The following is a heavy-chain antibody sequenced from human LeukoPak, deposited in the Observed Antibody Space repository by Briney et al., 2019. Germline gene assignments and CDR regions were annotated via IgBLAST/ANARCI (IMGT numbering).Heavy chain of an antibody. D-gene: IGHD3-10*01. CDR2: IYPGDSDT. V-gene: IGHV5-51*01. CDR3: VRLGRSGSYIPDGYFDY. CDR1: GYSFTSYW. Sequence: GESLKISCKGSGYSFTSYWIGWVRQMPGKGLEWMGIIYPGDSDTRYSPSFQGQVTISADKSISTAYLQWSSLKASDTAMYYCVRLGRSGSYIPDGYFDYWGQGTLVTVSS. J-gene: IGHJ4*02.